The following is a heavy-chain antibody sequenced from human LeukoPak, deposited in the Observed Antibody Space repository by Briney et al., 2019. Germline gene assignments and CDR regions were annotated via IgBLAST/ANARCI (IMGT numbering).Heavy chain of an antibody. J-gene: IGHJ4*02. CDR3: ARGSRPVYNLLTGKRYFDY. Sequence: ASVKVSCKASGYTFTTYYVHWVRQAPGQGLEWMGIINPSGGSTTYAQKFRGRLTMTRDMSTSTVYLELSSLRSEDTAVYYCARGSRPVYNLLTGKRYFDYWGQGTLLTVSS. D-gene: IGHD3-9*01. CDR2: INPSGGST. V-gene: IGHV1-46*01. CDR1: GYTFTTYY.